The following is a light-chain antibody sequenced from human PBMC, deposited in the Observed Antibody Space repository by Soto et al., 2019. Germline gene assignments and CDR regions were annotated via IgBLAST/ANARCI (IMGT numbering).Light chain of an antibody. J-gene: IGKJ4*01. CDR1: QSVNSRH. CDR2: GAS. CDR3: QRYSTSLT. Sequence: EVVLTQSPGTLSLSPGERATLSCRASQSVNSRHLTWYQQKPGQAPRLLISGASSRATGIPDRFSGSGSGTDFTLTISRLVPEDSAVYYCQRYSTSLTFGGGTKVEIK. V-gene: IGKV3-20*01.